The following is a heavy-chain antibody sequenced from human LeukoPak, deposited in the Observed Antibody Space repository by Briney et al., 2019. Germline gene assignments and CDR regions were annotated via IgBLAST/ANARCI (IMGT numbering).Heavy chain of an antibody. CDR2: IYYSGST. D-gene: IGHD5-12*01. CDR3: ARSRGYSGYPFDY. J-gene: IGHJ4*02. Sequence: SETLSLTCTVSGGSISSYYWSWIRQPPGKGLEWIGYIYYSGSTNYNPSLKSRVTISVDTSKNQFSLKLSSVTAADTAVYHCARSRGYSGYPFDYWGQGTLVTVSS. CDR1: GGSISSYY. V-gene: IGHV4-59*08.